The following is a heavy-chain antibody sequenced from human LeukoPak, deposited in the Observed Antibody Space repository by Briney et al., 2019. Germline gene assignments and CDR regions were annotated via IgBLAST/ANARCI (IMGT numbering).Heavy chain of an antibody. J-gene: IGHJ4*02. D-gene: IGHD2-2*01. V-gene: IGHV4-61*01. CDR1: GGSVSSGSYY. CDR2: IYYSGST. Sequence: SETLSHTCTVSGGSVSSGSYYWSWIRQPPGKGLEWIGYIYYSGSTNYNPSLKSRVTISVDTSKNQFSLKLSSVTAADTAVYYCARQRRGVVPARLDYWGQGTLVTVSS. CDR3: ARQRRGVVPARLDY.